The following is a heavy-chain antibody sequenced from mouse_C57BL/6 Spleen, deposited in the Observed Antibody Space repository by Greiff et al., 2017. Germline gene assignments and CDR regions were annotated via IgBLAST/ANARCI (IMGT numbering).Heavy chain of an antibody. CDR2: MLPGSGST. CDR3: ARSIYYDYDDYFDD. Sequence: VHLVESGAELMKPGASVKLSCKATGYTFTGYWIEWVKQRPGHGLEWIGEMLPGSGSTNYNEKFKGKATFTADTSSNTAYMQLSSLTTEDSDIYYSARSIYYDYDDYFDDWGQGTTLTVSS. D-gene: IGHD2-4*01. CDR1: GYTFTGYW. V-gene: IGHV1-9*01. J-gene: IGHJ2*01.